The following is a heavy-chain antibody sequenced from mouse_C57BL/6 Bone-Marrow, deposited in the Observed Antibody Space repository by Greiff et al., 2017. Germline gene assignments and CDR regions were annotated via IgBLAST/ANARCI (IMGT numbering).Heavy chain of an antibody. Sequence: VQLQESDAELVKPGASVKISCKVSGYTFTDHTIHWMKQRPEQGLEWIGYIYPRDGSTKYNEKFKGKATLTADKSSSTAYMQLNSLTSEDSAVXFCARYPYYYGSSYYFDYWGQGTTLTVSS. V-gene: IGHV1-78*01. J-gene: IGHJ2*01. CDR2: IYPRDGST. D-gene: IGHD1-1*01. CDR3: ARYPYYYGSSYYFDY. CDR1: GYTFTDHT.